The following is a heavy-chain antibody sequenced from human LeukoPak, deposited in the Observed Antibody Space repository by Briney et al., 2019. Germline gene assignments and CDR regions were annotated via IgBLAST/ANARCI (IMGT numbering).Heavy chain of an antibody. CDR2: ISAYNGNT. Sequence: GASVKVSCKASGYTFTSYGISWVRQAPGQGLEWMGWISAYNGNTNYAQKLQGRVTMTTDTSTSTAYMELRSLRSDDTAVYYCARDARTSYDSSGYYFDYWGQGTLVTVSS. CDR1: GYTFTSYG. J-gene: IGHJ4*02. CDR3: ARDARTSYDSSGYYFDY. D-gene: IGHD3-22*01. V-gene: IGHV1-18*01.